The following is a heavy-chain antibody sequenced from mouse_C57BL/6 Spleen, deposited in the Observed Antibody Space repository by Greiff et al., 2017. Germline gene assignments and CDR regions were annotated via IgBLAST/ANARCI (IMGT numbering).Heavy chain of an antibody. CDR2: IDPSDSYT. CDR3: ASSGITTVVDWYYEV. CDR1: GYTFTSYW. Sequence: QVQLQQPGAELVRPGTSVKLSCKASGYTFTSYWMHWVKQRPGQGLEWIGVIDPSDSYTNYNQKFKGKATLTVDTSSSTAYMQLSSLTSEDSAVYDCASSGITTVVDWYYEVWGTRTTVTVSS. J-gene: IGHJ1*03. V-gene: IGHV1-59*01. D-gene: IGHD1-1*01.